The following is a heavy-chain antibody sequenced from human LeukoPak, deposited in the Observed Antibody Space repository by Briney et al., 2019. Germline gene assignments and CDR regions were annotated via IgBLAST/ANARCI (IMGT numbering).Heavy chain of an antibody. CDR3: AKDRDYVRGSYLYYYFGMDV. V-gene: IGHV3-30-3*01. J-gene: IGHJ6*02. Sequence: GGSLRLSCAASGFTFSSYAMHWVREAPGKGLEWVAVISYDGSNKYYADSVKGRFTISRDNSKNTLYLQMNSLRAEDTAVYYCAKDRDYVRGSYLYYYFGMDVWGQGITVTVSS. D-gene: IGHD3-16*01. CDR2: ISYDGSNK. CDR1: GFTFSSYA.